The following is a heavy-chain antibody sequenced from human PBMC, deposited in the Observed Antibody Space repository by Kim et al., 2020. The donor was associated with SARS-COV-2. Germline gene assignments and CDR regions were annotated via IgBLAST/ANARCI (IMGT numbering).Heavy chain of an antibody. CDR3: ARGGDLDYDFWSGYYSSYYYYGMDV. CDR2: INHSGST. J-gene: IGHJ6*02. D-gene: IGHD3-3*01. V-gene: IGHV4-34*01. CDR1: GGSFSGYY. Sequence: SETLSLTCAVYGGSFSGYYWSWIRQPPGKGLEWIGEINHSGSTNYNPSLKSRVTISVDTSKNQFSLKLSSVTAADTAVYYCARGGDLDYDFWSGYYSSYYYYGMDVWGQGTTVTVSS.